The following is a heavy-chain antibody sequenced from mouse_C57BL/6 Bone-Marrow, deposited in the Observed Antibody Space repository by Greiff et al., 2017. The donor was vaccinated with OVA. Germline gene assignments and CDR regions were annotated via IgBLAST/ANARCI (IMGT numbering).Heavy chain of an antibody. CDR2: INDGGGYT. CDR1: GFTFSSYA. Sequence: EVMLVESGGGLVKPGGSLKLSCAASGFTFSSYAMSWVRQTPEKRLEWVATINDGGGYTYYTDNVKGRFTISRDNAKNTLYLQMSHLTSEDTAMYYGAREGGYSGYWGQGTTLTVSS. J-gene: IGHJ2*01. V-gene: IGHV5-4*01. CDR3: AREGGYSGY. D-gene: IGHD2-3*01.